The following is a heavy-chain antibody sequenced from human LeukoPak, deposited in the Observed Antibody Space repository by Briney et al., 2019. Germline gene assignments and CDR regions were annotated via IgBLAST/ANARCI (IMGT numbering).Heavy chain of an antibody. CDR3: ARGSLTGEYGMDV. CDR2: ISSRGRTI. CDR1: GFTFSSYE. J-gene: IGHJ6*02. Sequence: PGGSLRLSCAASGFTFSSYEMNWVRQAPGKGLEWISYISSRGRTIYYADSVKGRFTISRDNAKNSLYLQMNSLRVEDTAVYYCARGSLTGEYGMDVWGQGTTVTVPS. V-gene: IGHV3-48*03. D-gene: IGHD1-20*01.